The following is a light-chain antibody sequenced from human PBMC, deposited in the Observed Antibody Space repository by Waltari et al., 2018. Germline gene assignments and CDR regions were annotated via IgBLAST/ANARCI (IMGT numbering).Light chain of an antibody. J-gene: IGKJ1*01. V-gene: IGKV3-20*01. CDR1: QSVSKY. Sequence: ELVLTQSPGTLSLSPGERATLSCRASQSVSKYLAWYQQRPGPAPRLLIYAASTRATGIPDRFSGREFGTDFSLTISRLEPEDFAVYYCQNHERLPAKFGQGTKVEIK. CDR3: QNHERLPAK. CDR2: AAS.